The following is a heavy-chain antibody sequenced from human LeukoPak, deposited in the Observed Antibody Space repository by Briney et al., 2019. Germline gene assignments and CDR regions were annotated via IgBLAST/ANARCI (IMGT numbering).Heavy chain of an antibody. Sequence: PGGSLRLSCAASGFTVSSCYMSWVRQAPGKGLEWVSVLYSDGSTYYADSVQGRFTISRDNSKSTLCLQMNSLRAEDTAVYYCAKQLGYCSDGSCYFPYWGQGTLVTVSS. J-gene: IGHJ4*02. CDR2: LYSDGST. CDR1: GFTVSSCY. V-gene: IGHV3-53*01. CDR3: AKQLGYCSDGSCYFPY. D-gene: IGHD2-15*01.